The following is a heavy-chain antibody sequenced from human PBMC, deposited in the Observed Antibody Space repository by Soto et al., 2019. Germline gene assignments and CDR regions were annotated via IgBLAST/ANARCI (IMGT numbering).Heavy chain of an antibody. CDR2: FDPEDGET. V-gene: IGHV1-24*01. Sequence: ASVKVSCKVSGYTLTELSMHWVRQAPGKGLEWMGGFDPEDGETIYAQKFQGRVTMTEDTSTDTAYMELSSLRSEDTAVYYCATLSLYCSSTSCEPGKXDPWGQGTLVTVSS. CDR3: ATLSLYCSSTSCEPGKXDP. J-gene: IGHJ5*02. CDR1: GYTLTELS. D-gene: IGHD2-2*01.